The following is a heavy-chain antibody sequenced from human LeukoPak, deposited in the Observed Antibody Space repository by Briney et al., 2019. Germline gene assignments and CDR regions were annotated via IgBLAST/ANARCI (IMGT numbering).Heavy chain of an antibody. J-gene: IGHJ4*02. Sequence: GASVKVSCKASGYTFTSYGISWVRQAPGQGLEWMGWISAYNDNTNYAQKLQGRVTMTTDTSTSTAYMELRSLRSDDTAVYYCARAHVGTWYCSGGSCSPFDYWGQGTLVTVSS. CDR3: ARAHVGTWYCSGGSCSPFDY. CDR1: GYTFTSYG. V-gene: IGHV1-18*01. D-gene: IGHD2-15*01. CDR2: ISAYNDNT.